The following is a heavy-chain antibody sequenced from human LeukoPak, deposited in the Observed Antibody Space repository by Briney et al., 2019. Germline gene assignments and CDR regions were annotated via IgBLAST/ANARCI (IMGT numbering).Heavy chain of an antibody. CDR2: IHYTGST. CDR3: ARLDGGQLGHCSSTSCNGAFDI. CDR1: GDSISSGPYF. J-gene: IGHJ3*02. D-gene: IGHD2-2*01. V-gene: IGHV4-39*07. Sequence: SETLSLTCTVSGDSISSGPYFWGWIRQPPGKGLEWLGNIHYTGSTYYKSSLRSRVTMSVDTSKNQFSLMLRSVTAADTAMYYCARLDGGQLGHCSSTSCNGAFDIWDQGAMVTVSS.